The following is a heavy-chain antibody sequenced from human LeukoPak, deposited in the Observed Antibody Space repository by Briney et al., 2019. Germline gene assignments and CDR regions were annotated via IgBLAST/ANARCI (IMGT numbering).Heavy chain of an antibody. J-gene: IGHJ4*02. D-gene: IGHD2-15*01. CDR3: AKDDVVTVDAPPEY. CDR1: GFTFSDYY. CDR2: ISSSGSTI. V-gene: IGHV3-11*01. Sequence: GGSLRLSCAASGFTFSDYYMSWIRQAPGKGLEWVSYISSSGSTIYYADSVKGRFTISRDNSKNTLYLQMNSLRAEDTAVYYCAKDDVVTVDAPPEYWGQGTLVTVSS.